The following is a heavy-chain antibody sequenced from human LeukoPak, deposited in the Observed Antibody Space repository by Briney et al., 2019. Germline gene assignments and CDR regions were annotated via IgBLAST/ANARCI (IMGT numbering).Heavy chain of an antibody. Sequence: GASVKVSCKASGYTFTSYYMHWVRQAPGQGLEWMGIINPSGGSTSYAQKFQGRVTTTRDTSTSTVYMELSSLRSEDTAVYYCARDSAHRPPGQRPVFYRGGPDYWGQGTLVTVSS. CDR3: ARDSAHRPPGQRPVFYRGGPDY. J-gene: IGHJ4*02. CDR1: GYTFTSYY. CDR2: INPSGGST. V-gene: IGHV1-46*01. D-gene: IGHD3-10*01.